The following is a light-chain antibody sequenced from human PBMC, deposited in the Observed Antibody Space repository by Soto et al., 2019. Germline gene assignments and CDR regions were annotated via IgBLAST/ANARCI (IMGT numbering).Light chain of an antibody. CDR3: SSYTSSSTWV. Sequence: QSALTQPASVSGSPGQSITISCTGTSNDVGIYNYVSWYQQHPGKAPKLMIYEVTNRPSGVSDRFSGSKSDNTASLIISGLQAEDEADYYCSSYTSSSTWVFGGGTKLTVL. CDR1: SNDVGIYNY. CDR2: EVT. J-gene: IGLJ3*02. V-gene: IGLV2-14*01.